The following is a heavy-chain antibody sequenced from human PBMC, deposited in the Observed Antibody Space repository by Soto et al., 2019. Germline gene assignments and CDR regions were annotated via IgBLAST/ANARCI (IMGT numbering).Heavy chain of an antibody. D-gene: IGHD6-19*01. CDR3: ARRPIAVAGDYYYYGMEF. Sequence: LKIPCKGSGYSFTIYWISWVRQMRGKGLEWMGRIDPSDSYTNYSPSFQGHVTISADKSISTAYLQWSSLKASDTAMYYCARRPIAVAGDYYYYGMEFWGQGTTVTVSS. V-gene: IGHV5-10-1*01. CDR1: GYSFTIYW. CDR2: IDPSDSYT. J-gene: IGHJ6*02.